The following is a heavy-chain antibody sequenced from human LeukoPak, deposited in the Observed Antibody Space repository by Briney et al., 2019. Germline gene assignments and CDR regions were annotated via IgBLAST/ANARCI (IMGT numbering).Heavy chain of an antibody. D-gene: IGHD6-19*01. Sequence: SETPSLTCTVSGGSISSGGYYWSWIRQPPGKGLEWIGYIYHSGSTYYNPSLKSRVTISVDRSKNQFSLKLSSVTAADTAVYYCARDSGWPYYFDYWGQGTLVTVSS. CDR3: ARDSGWPYYFDY. J-gene: IGHJ4*02. V-gene: IGHV4-30-2*01. CDR1: GGSISSGGYY. CDR2: IYHSGST.